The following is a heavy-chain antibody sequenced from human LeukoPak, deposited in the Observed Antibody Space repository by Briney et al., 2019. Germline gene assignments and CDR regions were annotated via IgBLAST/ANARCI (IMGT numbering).Heavy chain of an antibody. CDR3: ARGKVVAGTPGQNSWDH. Sequence: KASETLSLTCTVSGGSISSSSYYWGWIRQPPGKGLEWIGSIYYSGSTYYNPSLKSRVTVSVDTSKNQFSMKLSSVTAADTAVYYCARGKVVAGTPGQNSWDHWGQGTLVTVSS. D-gene: IGHD6-19*01. V-gene: IGHV4-39*07. CDR2: IYYSGST. CDR1: GGSISSSSYY. J-gene: IGHJ4*02.